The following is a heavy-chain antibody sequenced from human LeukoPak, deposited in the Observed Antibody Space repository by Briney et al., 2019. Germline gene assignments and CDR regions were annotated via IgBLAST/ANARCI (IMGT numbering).Heavy chain of an antibody. V-gene: IGHV3-48*03. J-gene: IGHJ6*03. CDR1: GFTFSSYE. Sequence: GGSLRLSCAASGFTFSSYEMNWVRQAPGKGLEWVSYISSSGSTIYYADSVKGRFTISRDNAKNSLYLQMNSLRAEDTAVYYCARAIYYYDSSGYYYGGGYYYMDVWGKGTTVTISS. CDR2: ISSSGSTI. D-gene: IGHD3-22*01. CDR3: ARAIYYYDSSGYYYGGGYYYMDV.